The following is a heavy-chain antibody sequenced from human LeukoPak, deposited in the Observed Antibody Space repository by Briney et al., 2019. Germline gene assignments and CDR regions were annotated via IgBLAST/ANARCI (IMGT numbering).Heavy chain of an antibody. V-gene: IGHV3-20*04. CDR3: ANGPTSSGYFSYFDY. CDR2: INWNGGST. CDR1: GFTFDDYG. D-gene: IGHD3-22*01. Sequence: GGSLRLSCAASGFTFDDYGMSWVRQAPGKGLEWVSGINWNGGSTGYADSVKGRFTISRDNAKNSLYLQMNSLRAEDTALYYCANGPTSSGYFSYFDYWGQGTPVTVSS. J-gene: IGHJ4*02.